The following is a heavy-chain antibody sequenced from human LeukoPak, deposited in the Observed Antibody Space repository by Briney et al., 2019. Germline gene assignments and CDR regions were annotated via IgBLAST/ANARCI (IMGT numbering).Heavy chain of an antibody. CDR3: AREGETVLMVYAMPFDY. J-gene: IGHJ4*02. CDR1: GYTFTSYY. CDR2: INLSGGSA. D-gene: IGHD2-8*01. Sequence: ASVKVSCKASGYTFTSYYMHWVRQAPGQGLEWMGIINLSGGSASYAQKFQGRVTMTRDTSTSTVYMELSSLRSEDTAVYYCAREGETVLMVYAMPFDYWGQGTLVTVSS. V-gene: IGHV1-46*03.